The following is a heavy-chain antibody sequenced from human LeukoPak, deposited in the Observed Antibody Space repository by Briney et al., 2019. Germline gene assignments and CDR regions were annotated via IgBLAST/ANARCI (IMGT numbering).Heavy chain of an antibody. CDR3: AKDGPGTRYYNYDSIGYYDY. CDR2: ISGSGGST. V-gene: IGHV3-23*01. J-gene: IGHJ4*02. CDR1: GFTFSSYA. Sequence: PGESLRLSCAASGFTFSSYAMSWVRQATGKGLGWVSAISGSGGSTYYADSVKGRFTISRDNSKNTLYLQMNSLRAEDTAVYYCAKDGPGTRYYNYDSIGYYDYWGQGTLVTVSS. D-gene: IGHD3-22*01.